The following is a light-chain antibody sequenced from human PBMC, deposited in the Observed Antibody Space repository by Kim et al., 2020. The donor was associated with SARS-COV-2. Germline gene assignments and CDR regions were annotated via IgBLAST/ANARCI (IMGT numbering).Light chain of an antibody. CDR3: QQYNDWPPWT. Sequence: SPGERATLSCRASQSVSSNLAWYQQKPGQAPRLLSYGVSTRATGIPARFSGSGSGTEFTLTISSLQSEDFALYYCQQYNDWPPWTFGQGTKVDIK. CDR1: QSVSSN. J-gene: IGKJ1*01. V-gene: IGKV3-15*01. CDR2: GVS.